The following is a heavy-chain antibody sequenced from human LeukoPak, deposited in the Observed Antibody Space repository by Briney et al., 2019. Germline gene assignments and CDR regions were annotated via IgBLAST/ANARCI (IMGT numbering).Heavy chain of an antibody. CDR2: ISGSGGRK. Sequence: PGGSLRLSCAASGFTFSSYAMSWVRQAPGKGLEWVSGISGSGGRKYYADSVKGRFTISRDNSKNTLYLQMNSLRAEDTAVYYCAKGPRGGNYDSWSGYYLDYWGQGTLVTVSS. J-gene: IGHJ4*02. CDR3: AKGPRGGNYDSWSGYYLDY. V-gene: IGHV3-23*01. D-gene: IGHD3-3*01. CDR1: GFTFSSYA.